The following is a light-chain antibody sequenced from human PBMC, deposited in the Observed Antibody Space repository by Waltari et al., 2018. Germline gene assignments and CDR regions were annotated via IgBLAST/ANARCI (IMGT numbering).Light chain of an antibody. CDR3: QQEYTTPWT. Sequence: DIQITQSPSSLSASVGDRVTVTCRASQGINKELSWYQQKPGKAPTLLIYASSSLQTGVSSRFSGIGSGTDFTLTISSLQPEDVATYYFQQEYTTPWTFGQGTKVEIK. V-gene: IGKV1-27*01. CDR2: ASS. CDR1: QGINKE. J-gene: IGKJ1*01.